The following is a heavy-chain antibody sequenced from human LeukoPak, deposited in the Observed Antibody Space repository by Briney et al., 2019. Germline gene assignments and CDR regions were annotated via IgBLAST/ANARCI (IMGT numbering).Heavy chain of an antibody. CDR1: GGSISSYY. J-gene: IGHJ4*02. D-gene: IGHD1-26*01. CDR3: ARYQRSGSFYDY. Sequence: SETLSLTCTVSGGSISSYYWSWIRQPPGKGLEWIGYIYYGGSTNYNPSLKSRVTISVDTSKNQFSLKLSSVTAADTAVYYCARYQRSGSFYDYWGQGTLVTVSS. V-gene: IGHV4-59*01. CDR2: IYYGGST.